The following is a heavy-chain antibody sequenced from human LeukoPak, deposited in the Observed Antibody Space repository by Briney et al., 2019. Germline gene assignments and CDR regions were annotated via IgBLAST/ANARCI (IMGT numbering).Heavy chain of an antibody. J-gene: IGHJ6*02. CDR3: ARVSSSGNSYYYYYGMDV. CDR1: AFTVSSNY. V-gene: IGHV3-53*04. D-gene: IGHD3-22*01. Sequence: GGSLRLSCAASAFTVSSNYMSRVRQAPGKGLQSVPVIYSGGRTDYADSVKGRFPISRHNSKSPLYLQMNSLRAEDTAVYYCARVSSSGNSYYYYYGMDVWGQGTTVTVSS. CDR2: IYSGGRT.